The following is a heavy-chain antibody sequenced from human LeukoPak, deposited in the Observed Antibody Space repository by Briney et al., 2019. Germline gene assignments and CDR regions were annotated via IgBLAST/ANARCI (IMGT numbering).Heavy chain of an antibody. D-gene: IGHD1-26*01. Sequence: PGGSLRLSCAASGFTFSGYTMNWVRQAPGKGLEWVSSISSSSSYVYYGDSVEGRFTISRDNAKNSLYLQMNSLRAEDTAVYYCARDSEWEPLHYFDYWGQGTLVTVSS. CDR3: ARDSEWEPLHYFDY. V-gene: IGHV3-21*01. CDR1: GFTFSGYT. J-gene: IGHJ4*02. CDR2: ISSSSSYV.